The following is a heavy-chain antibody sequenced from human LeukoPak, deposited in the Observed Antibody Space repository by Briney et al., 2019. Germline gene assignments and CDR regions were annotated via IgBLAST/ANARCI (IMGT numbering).Heavy chain of an antibody. V-gene: IGHV5-51*01. J-gene: IGHJ4*02. D-gene: IGHD2-15*01. CDR3: ARQGVYCSGGSCLVDY. CDR2: IYPGDSDT. Sequence: GESLKISCKGSGYSFTSYWIGWVRQLPGKGLEWMGIIYPGDSDTRYSPSFQGQVTISADKSISTAYLQWSSLKASDTAMYYCARQGVYCSGGSCLVDYWGQGTLVTVSS. CDR1: GYSFTSYW.